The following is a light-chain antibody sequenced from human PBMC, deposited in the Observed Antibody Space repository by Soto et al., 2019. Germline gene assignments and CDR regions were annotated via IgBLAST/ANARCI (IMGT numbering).Light chain of an antibody. V-gene: IGLV2-14*03. Sequence: QSVLTQPTSVSRSPGQSISISCTGNHNDIGTYDYVSWYQQHPGRAPRLLIHGVTTRASGISDRFSASKSGLTASLTISGLQPEDEADYYCSSFTSNRIYVFGPGTKVTVL. CDR1: HNDIGTYDY. CDR3: SSFTSNRIYV. CDR2: GVT. J-gene: IGLJ1*01.